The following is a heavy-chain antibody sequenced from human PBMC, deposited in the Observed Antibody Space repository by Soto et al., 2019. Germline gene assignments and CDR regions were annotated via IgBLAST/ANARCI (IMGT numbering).Heavy chain of an antibody. CDR2: ISGSGSTT. V-gene: IGHV3-23*01. Sequence: EVQLLESGGGLVQPGGSLRLSCAASGLTFSGYGMSWVRQAPGTGLEWVSAISGSGSTTYYADSVKGRFTISRDDSKKIQFLQINSPRAEDTAVYYCVTRSRGLQSSPPRLDSWGQGTLVTVSS. CDR1: GLTFSGYG. CDR3: VTRSRGLQSSPPRLDS. D-gene: IGHD4-4*01. J-gene: IGHJ4*02.